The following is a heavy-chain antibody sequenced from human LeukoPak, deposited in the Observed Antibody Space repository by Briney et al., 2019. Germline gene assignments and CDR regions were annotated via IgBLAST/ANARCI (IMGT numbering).Heavy chain of an antibody. CDR3: VRESRPGGAMGLYHNFDY. V-gene: IGHV3-7*01. CDR2: IKEDGTEK. D-gene: IGHD3-16*01. Sequence: GGSLRLSCAASGFNISDFWMTWFRQAPGKGLGWVANIKEDGTEKHLVDSVKGRFTISGDNTKNLLYLQMNSLRGDDTATYYCVRESRPGGAMGLYHNFDYWGQGTLVAVSS. J-gene: IGHJ4*02. CDR1: GFNISDFW.